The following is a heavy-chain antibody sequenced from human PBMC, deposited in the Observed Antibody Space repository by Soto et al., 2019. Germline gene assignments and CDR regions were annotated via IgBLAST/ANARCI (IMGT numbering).Heavy chain of an antibody. CDR2: INAGNGYT. J-gene: IGHJ4*02. V-gene: IGHV1-3*01. CDR3: ARAKIITALDY. D-gene: IGHD3-10*01. CDR1: GYTFANYP. Sequence: QVQLVQSGAEGKKPGASVKVSCETSGYTFANYPMHWVRQAPGQTLEWMGWINAGNGYTKYSQKFQGRVTITRDTSAGIAYMELSSLRSEDTAVYSCARAKIITALDYWGQGSVVTVSA.